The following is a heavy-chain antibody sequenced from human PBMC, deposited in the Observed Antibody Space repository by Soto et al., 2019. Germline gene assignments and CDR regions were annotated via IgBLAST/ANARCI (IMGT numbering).Heavy chain of an antibody. D-gene: IGHD6-19*01. J-gene: IGHJ4*02. CDR1: GFTFSSYA. V-gene: IGHV3-30-3*01. Sequence: QVQLVESGGGVVQPGRSLRLSCAASGFTFSSYAMHWVRQAPGKGLEWVAVISYDGSNKYYADSVKGRFTISRDNSKNTLYLQMNSLRAEDTALYYCVRDKSPYSSGWHNRHFDYWGQGTLVTVSS. CDR2: ISYDGSNK. CDR3: VRDKSPYSSGWHNRHFDY.